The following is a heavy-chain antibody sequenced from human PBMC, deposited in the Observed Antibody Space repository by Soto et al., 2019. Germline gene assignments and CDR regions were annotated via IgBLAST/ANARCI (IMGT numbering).Heavy chain of an antibody. CDR3: TVYYYGSGSYYVYYYGMDV. V-gene: IGHV3-15*01. D-gene: IGHD3-10*01. J-gene: IGHJ6*02. CDR2: IKSKTDGGTT. CDR1: GFTFSNAW. Sequence: GSLRLSCAASGFTFSNAWMSWVRQAPGKGLEWVGRIKSKTDGGTTDYAAPVKGRFTISRDDAKHTLYLQMNSLKTEVTAVYYCTVYYYGSGSYYVYYYGMDVWGQGTTVTVSS.